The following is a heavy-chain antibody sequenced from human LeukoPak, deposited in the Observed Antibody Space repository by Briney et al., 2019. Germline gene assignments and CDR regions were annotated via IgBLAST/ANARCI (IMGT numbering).Heavy chain of an antibody. CDR3: ARGPPNGHDDTTDYYVPACLDF. CDR2: VEHTGST. J-gene: IGHJ4*02. CDR1: GGSISSYY. Sequence: SETLSLTCTVSGGSISSYYWGWIRQPPGKGLERIGSVEHTGSTYYNPSLKSRVTISLDTSKNQFSLKLNSVTAADTAVYYCARGPPNGHDDTTDYYVPACLDFWGQGTLVTVSS. D-gene: IGHD3-22*01. V-gene: IGHV4-38-2*02.